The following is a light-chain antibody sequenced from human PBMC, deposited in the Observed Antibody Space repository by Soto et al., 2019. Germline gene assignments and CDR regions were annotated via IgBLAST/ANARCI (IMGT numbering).Light chain of an antibody. V-gene: IGLV2-14*01. CDR2: EVS. CDR1: SSDVSGYNY. Sequence: QSALTQPASVSGSPGQSITISCTGTSSDVSGYNYVSWYQRHPGKAPKLMIYEVSNRPSGVSNRFSGSKSGNTASLTISGLQAEDEADYYCSSYTSSSLYVFGTGTKVTVL. J-gene: IGLJ1*01. CDR3: SSYTSSSLYV.